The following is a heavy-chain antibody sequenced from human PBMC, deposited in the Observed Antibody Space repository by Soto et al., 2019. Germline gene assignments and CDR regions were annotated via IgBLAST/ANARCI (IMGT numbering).Heavy chain of an antibody. CDR2: IKSNSGVT. CDR3: AREDYNWNDYYYYGMDV. J-gene: IGHJ6*02. Sequence: QVQLVQSGAEVRKPGASVQVSCKAPKYSIIDYYIHWGRQAPGQGLEWMGWIKSNSGVTKYAQKLQGRVTMTRDASISTAYMELSRLTSDDTAVYYCAREDYNWNDYYYYGMDVWGQGTTVIVSS. CDR1: KYSIIDYY. D-gene: IGHD1-1*01. V-gene: IGHV1-2*02.